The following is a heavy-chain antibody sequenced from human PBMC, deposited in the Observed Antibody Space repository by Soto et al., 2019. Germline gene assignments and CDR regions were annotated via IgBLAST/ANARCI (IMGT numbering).Heavy chain of an antibody. J-gene: IGHJ4*02. V-gene: IGHV3-53*01. D-gene: IGHD3-3*01. CDR2: IYSGGTT. Sequence: GGSLRLSCAASGFSVSSSHMIWVRQAPGKGLEWVSVIYSGGTTYYAVSVKGRFTISRDKSKNTVYLQMNSLRAEDTAVYYCAKGAYYDFWSGYSAFDYWGQGT. CDR1: GFSVSSSH. CDR3: AKGAYYDFWSGYSAFDY.